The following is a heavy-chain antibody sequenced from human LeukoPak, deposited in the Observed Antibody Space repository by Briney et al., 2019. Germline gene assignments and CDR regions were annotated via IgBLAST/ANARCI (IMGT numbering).Heavy chain of an antibody. D-gene: IGHD2-15*01. CDR3: AKTYIVVVVTTTTRYFQH. CDR2: IKYDGNEK. CDR1: GFTFSVSW. J-gene: IGHJ1*01. V-gene: IGHV3-7*03. Sequence: PGGSLRLSCAASGFTFSVSWMSRVRQAPGKGLEWVANIKYDGNEKYYVDSVKGRFTISRDNSKNTLYLQMTSLRAEDTAIYYCAKTYIVVVVTTTTRYFQHWGQGTLVTVSS.